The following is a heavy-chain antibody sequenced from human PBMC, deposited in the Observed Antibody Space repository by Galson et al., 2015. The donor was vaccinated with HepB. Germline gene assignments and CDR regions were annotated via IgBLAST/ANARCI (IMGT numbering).Heavy chain of an antibody. CDR3: ARDGRHSGYDSDAFDI. Sequence: SLRLSCAASGFTFSSYSMNWVRQAPGKGLEWVSSISSSSSYIYYADSVKGRFTISRDNAKNSLYLQMNSLRAEDTAVYYCARDGRHSGYDSDAFDIWGQGTMVTVSS. D-gene: IGHD5-12*01. CDR2: ISSSSSYI. J-gene: IGHJ3*02. V-gene: IGHV3-21*01. CDR1: GFTFSSYS.